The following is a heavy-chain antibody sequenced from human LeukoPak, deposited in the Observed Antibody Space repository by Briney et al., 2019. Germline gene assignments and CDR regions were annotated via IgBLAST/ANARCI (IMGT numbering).Heavy chain of an antibody. D-gene: IGHD2-21*01. CDR2: IYYSGST. V-gene: IGHV4-59*01. Sequence: KPSETLSLTCTVSGGSISSYYWSWIRQPPGKGLEWIGYIYYSGSTNYNPSLKSRVTISVDTSKNQFSLKLSSVTAADTAVYYCAIGADSLDYWGQGTLVTVSS. J-gene: IGHJ4*02. CDR3: AIGADSLDY. CDR1: GGSISSYY.